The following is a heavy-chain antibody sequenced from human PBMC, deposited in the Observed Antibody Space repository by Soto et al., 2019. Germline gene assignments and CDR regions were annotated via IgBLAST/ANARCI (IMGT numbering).Heavy chain of an antibody. D-gene: IGHD3-22*01. CDR2: ISSNGGST. CDR3: VKGSGHNYYDSSGSRD. Sequence: GGSLRLSCSASGFTFSSYAMHWVRQAPGKGLEYVSAISSNGGSTYYADSVKGRFTISRDNSKNTLYLQMSSLRAEDTAVYYCVKGSGHNYYDSSGSRDWGQGTLVTVSS. V-gene: IGHV3-64D*08. J-gene: IGHJ4*02. CDR1: GFTFSSYA.